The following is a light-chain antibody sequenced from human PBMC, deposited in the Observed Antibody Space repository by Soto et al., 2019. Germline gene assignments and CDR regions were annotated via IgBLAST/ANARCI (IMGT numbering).Light chain of an antibody. Sequence: QSALTQPASVSGSPGQSITISCIGTSSDVGGYNYVSWYQQHPGKAPKLMIYDVTNRPSGVSNRFSGSKSGNTASLTISGPQAEDEADYYCSSYTSSITYVFGTGTKVTVL. CDR3: SSYTSSITYV. J-gene: IGLJ1*01. CDR2: DVT. V-gene: IGLV2-14*01. CDR1: SSDVGGYNY.